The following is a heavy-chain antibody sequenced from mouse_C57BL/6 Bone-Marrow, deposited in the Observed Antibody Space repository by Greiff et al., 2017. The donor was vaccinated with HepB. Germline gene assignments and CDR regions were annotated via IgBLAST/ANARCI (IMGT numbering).Heavy chain of an antibody. CDR1: GFSLTSYG. D-gene: IGHD2-3*01. CDR3: ARIYDGYYGAMDY. CDR2: IWSDGST. J-gene: IGHJ4*01. V-gene: IGHV2-6*03. Sequence: VHLVESGPGLVAPSQSLSITCTVSGFSLTSYGVHWVRQPPGKGLEWLVVIWSDGSTTYNSALKSRLSISKDNSKSQVFLKMNSLQTDDTAMYYCARIYDGYYGAMDYWGQGTSVTVSS.